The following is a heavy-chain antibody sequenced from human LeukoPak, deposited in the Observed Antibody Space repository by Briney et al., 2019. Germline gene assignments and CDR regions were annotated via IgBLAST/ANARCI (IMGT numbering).Heavy chain of an antibody. CDR2: IWYDGSNK. Sequence: GGSLRLSCAASGFTFSSYSMNWVRQAPGKGLEWVAVIWYDGSNKYYADSVKGRFTISRDNSKNTLYLQMNSLRAEDTAVHYCARVGYSYALYYFDYWGQGTLVTVSS. D-gene: IGHD5-18*01. CDR3: ARVGYSYALYYFDY. V-gene: IGHV3-33*08. CDR1: GFTFSSYS. J-gene: IGHJ4*02.